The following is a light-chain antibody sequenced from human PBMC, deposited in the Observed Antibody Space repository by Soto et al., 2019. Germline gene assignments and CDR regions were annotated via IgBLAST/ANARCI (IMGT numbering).Light chain of an antibody. Sequence: QSVLTQPPSVSAAPGQKVTIPYSGSSSNIGNNYVSWYQQLPGTAPKLLIYDNNKRPSGIPDRFSGSKSGTSATLGITGLQTGDEADYYCGTWDSSLSAGVFGGGTKVTVL. CDR2: DNN. V-gene: IGLV1-51*01. J-gene: IGLJ2*01. CDR1: SSNIGNNY. CDR3: GTWDSSLSAGV.